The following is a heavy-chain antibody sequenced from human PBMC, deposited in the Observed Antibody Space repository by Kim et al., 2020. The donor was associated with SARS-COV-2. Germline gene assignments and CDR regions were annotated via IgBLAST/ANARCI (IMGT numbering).Heavy chain of an antibody. Sequence: SETLSLTCTVSGGSISSSSYYWGWIRQPPGKGLEWIGSIYYSGSTYYNPSLKSRVTISVDTSKNQFSLKLSSVTAADTAVYYCARHEGMWYDSSGYYPFDYWGQGTLVTVSS. D-gene: IGHD3-22*01. J-gene: IGHJ4*02. V-gene: IGHV4-39*01. CDR2: IYYSGST. CDR3: ARHEGMWYDSSGYYPFDY. CDR1: GGSISSSSYY.